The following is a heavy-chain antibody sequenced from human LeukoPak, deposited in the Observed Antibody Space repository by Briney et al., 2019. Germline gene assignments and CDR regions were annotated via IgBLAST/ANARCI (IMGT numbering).Heavy chain of an antibody. CDR1: GGSISSDDYY. CDR2: IYYSGST. J-gene: IGHJ4*02. Sequence: SETLSLTCTVSGGSISSDDYYWSWIRQPPGKGLEWIGYIYYSGSTYYNPSLKSRVTVSVDTSKNQFSLKLSSVTAADTAVYYCSRRRLGLLYYSDHWGQGILVTVSS. D-gene: IGHD3-22*01. CDR3: SRRRLGLLYYSDH. V-gene: IGHV4-30-4*08.